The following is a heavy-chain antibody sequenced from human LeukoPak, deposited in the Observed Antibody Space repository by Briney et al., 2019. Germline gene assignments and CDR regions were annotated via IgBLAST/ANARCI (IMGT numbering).Heavy chain of an antibody. V-gene: IGHV3-11*01. Sequence: GGSLRLSCAASGFTFSDYYMSWIRQAPGKGLEWVSYISSSGSTIYYADSVKGRFTISRDNAKNSLYLQINSLRAEDTAVYYCARDKGEGRGVIRDPFDYWGQGTLVTVSS. J-gene: IGHJ4*02. CDR2: ISSSGSTI. CDR3: ARDKGEGRGVIRDPFDY. D-gene: IGHD3-10*01. CDR1: GFTFSDYY.